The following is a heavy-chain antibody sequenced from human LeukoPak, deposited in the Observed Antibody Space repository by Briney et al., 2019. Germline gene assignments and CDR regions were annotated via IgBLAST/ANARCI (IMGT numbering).Heavy chain of an antibody. Sequence: PGRSLRLSCAASGFTFSSYAMHWVRQAPGKGLEWVAVISYDGSTKYYADSVKGRFTISRDNSKNTLYLQMNSLRAEDTAVYYCARVEEPGIAVAGSRAMDVWGKGTTVTVSS. D-gene: IGHD6-19*01. CDR2: ISYDGSTK. CDR1: GFTFSSYA. J-gene: IGHJ6*04. V-gene: IGHV3-30*04. CDR3: ARVEEPGIAVAGSRAMDV.